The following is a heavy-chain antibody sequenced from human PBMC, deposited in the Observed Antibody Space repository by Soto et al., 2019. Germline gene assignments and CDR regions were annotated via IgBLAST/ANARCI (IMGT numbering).Heavy chain of an antibody. CDR1: GGSISSSSYY. CDR3: ARLGSGYYTTFDD. D-gene: IGHD3-3*01. J-gene: IGHJ4*02. Sequence: GTLSLTCTVFGGSISSSSYYWGWIRQPPGKGLEWIGSIYYSGSTYYNPSLKSRVTISVDTSKNQFSLKLSSVTAADTAVYYCARLGSGYYTTFDDWGQGTLVTVS. CDR2: IYYSGST. V-gene: IGHV4-39*01.